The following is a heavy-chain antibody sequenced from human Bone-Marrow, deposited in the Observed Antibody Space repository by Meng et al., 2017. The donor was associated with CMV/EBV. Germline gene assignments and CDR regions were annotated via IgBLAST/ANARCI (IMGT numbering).Heavy chain of an antibody. Sequence: SETLSLTCTVSGGSISSYYWSWIRQPPGKGLEWIGYIYYSGSTNYNPSLKSRVTISVDTSKNQFSLKLSSVTAADTAVYYCARGTFILAAPYYYYGMNVWGQGTTVTGSS. CDR1: GGSISSYY. D-gene: IGHD5-12*01. CDR2: IYYSGST. J-gene: IGHJ6*02. CDR3: ARGTFILAAPYYYYGMNV. V-gene: IGHV4-59*01.